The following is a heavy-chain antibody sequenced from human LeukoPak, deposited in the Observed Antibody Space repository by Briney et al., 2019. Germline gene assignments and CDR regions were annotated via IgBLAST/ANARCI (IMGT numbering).Heavy chain of an antibody. V-gene: IGHV3-30*18. D-gene: IGHD4-17*01. Sequence: PGRSLRLSCAASGFTFSSYGMHWVRQAPGKGLEWVAVISYDGSNKYYADSVKGRFTISRDNSKNTLYLQMNSLRAEDTAVYYCAKDRNHPGGDYAKYYFDYWGQGTLVTVSS. J-gene: IGHJ4*02. CDR3: AKDRNHPGGDYAKYYFDY. CDR2: ISYDGSNK. CDR1: GFTFSSYG.